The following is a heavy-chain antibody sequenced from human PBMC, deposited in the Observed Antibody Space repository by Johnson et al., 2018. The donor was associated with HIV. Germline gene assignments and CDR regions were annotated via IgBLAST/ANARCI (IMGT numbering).Heavy chain of an antibody. CDR3: ARDNEVTNAFDI. V-gene: IGHV3-33*01. J-gene: IGHJ3*02. Sequence: QVQLVESGGGVVQPGRSLRLSCAASGFTFSSYGMHWVRQAPGKGLEWVAVIWYDGSNKYYADSVKGRFTISRDNSKKTLYLRMNSLRAEDTAVYYCARDNEVTNAFDIWGQGTMVTVSS. CDR2: IWYDGSNK. CDR1: GFTFSSYG. D-gene: IGHD4-11*01.